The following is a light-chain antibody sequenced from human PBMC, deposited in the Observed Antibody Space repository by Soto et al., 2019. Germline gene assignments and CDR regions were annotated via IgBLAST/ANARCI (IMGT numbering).Light chain of an antibody. CDR2: GAS. CDR3: QQSYSTPIT. CDR1: QGIRND. Sequence: IQMTHSPSSLSASLGDIVTITFRASQGIRNDLAWYQKKPGKAPKLLIYGASTLQSGVPSRFSGSGSGTDFTLTISSLQPEDFATYYCQQSYSTPITLGQGTRLEI. J-gene: IGKJ5*01. V-gene: IGKV1-39*01.